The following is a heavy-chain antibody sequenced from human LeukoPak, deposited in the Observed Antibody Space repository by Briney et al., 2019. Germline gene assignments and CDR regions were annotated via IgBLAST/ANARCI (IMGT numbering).Heavy chain of an antibody. CDR3: AKGRGGYYDILTPDY. D-gene: IGHD3-9*01. V-gene: IGHV3-23*01. J-gene: IGHJ4*02. Sequence: GGSLRLSCAASGFSFSDAWMSWVRQIPGKGLEWVSAISGSGGSTYYADSVKGRFTISRDNSKNTLYLQMNSLRAEDTAVYYCAKGRGGYYDILTPDYWGQGTLVTVSS. CDR1: GFSFSDAW. CDR2: ISGSGGST.